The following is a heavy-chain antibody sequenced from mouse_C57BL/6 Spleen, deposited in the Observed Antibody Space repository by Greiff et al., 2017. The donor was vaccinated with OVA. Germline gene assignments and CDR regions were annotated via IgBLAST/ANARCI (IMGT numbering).Heavy chain of an antibody. V-gene: IGHV1-5*01. CDR3: TGWNSYYFDY. CDR2: IYPGNSDT. CDR1: GYTFTSYW. Sequence: VQLQQSGNVLARPGASVKLSCKTSGYTFTSYWMHWVKQRPGQGLEWIGAIYPGNSDTSYNQKFKGKAKLTAVTSASPAYMELSSLTKEDSAVYYGTGWNSYYFDYWGQGTTLTVSS. J-gene: IGHJ2*01.